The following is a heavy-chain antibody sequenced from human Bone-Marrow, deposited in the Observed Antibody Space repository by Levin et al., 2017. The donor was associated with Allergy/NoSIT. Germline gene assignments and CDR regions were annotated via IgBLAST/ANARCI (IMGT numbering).Heavy chain of an antibody. Sequence: SETLSLTCTVSGASIRTSSSGSINIETFYWAWVRQPPGKGLEWIGTLYYRGSTYINPSLKSRVTISVDPSKNQFSLSLNSVTAADTAVYYCATVVATAPFFDYWGLGSLVTVSS. CDR1: GASIRTSSSGSINIETFY. V-gene: IGHV4-39*01. CDR2: LYYRGST. CDR3: ATVVATAPFFDY. D-gene: IGHD2-21*02. J-gene: IGHJ4*02.